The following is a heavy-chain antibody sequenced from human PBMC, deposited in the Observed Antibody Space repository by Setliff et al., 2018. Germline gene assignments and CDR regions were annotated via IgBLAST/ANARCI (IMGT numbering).Heavy chain of an antibody. CDR3: ARQRRWFGPQPIDY. CDR2: ISHSGSA. J-gene: IGHJ4*02. CDR1: GYSISSGNY. Sequence: PSETLSLTCAVSGYSISSGNYWGWIRQPPGKGLEWIGSISHSGSAYYNPSLKSRVSISVDTSKKQFSLKLSSVTAADTAVYYCARQRRWFGPQPIDYWGQGTLVTVSS. D-gene: IGHD3-10*01. V-gene: IGHV4-38-2*01.